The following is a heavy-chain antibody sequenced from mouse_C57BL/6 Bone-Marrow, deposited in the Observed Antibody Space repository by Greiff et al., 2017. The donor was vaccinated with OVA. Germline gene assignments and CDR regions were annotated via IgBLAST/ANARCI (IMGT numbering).Heavy chain of an antibody. CDR3: ARASPDGYYGYCDV. V-gene: IGHV2-2*01. CDR2: IWSGGST. Sequence: VKLVESGPGLVQPSQSLSITCTVSGFSLTSYGVHWVRQSPGKGLEWLGVIWSGGSTDYNAAFISRLSISKDNSKSQVFFKMNSLQADDTAIYYWARASPDGYYGYCDVWGTGTTVTVSS. D-gene: IGHD2-3*01. CDR1: GFSLTSYG. J-gene: IGHJ1*03.